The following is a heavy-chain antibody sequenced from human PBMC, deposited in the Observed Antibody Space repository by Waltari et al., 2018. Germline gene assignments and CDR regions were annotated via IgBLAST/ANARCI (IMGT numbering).Heavy chain of an antibody. CDR3: ARGLNYYGSGSYYRF. Sequence: QVQLQQWGAGLLKPSETLSLTCAVYGGSFSGYYWSCIRQPPGKGLEWIGEINHSGSTNYNPSLKSRVTISVDTSKNQFSLKLSSVTAADTAVYYCARGLNYYGSGSYYRFWGQGTLVTVSS. V-gene: IGHV4-34*01. CDR2: INHSGST. D-gene: IGHD3-10*01. J-gene: IGHJ4*02. CDR1: GGSFSGYY.